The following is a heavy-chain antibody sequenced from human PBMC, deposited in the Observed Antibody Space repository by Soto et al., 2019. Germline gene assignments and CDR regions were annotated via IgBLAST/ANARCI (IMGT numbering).Heavy chain of an antibody. Sequence: QVQLQESGPGLVKPSQTLSLTCTVSGGSISSGGYYWSWIRQHPGKGLVGIGYIYYSGSTYYNPSLKSRVNISVDTSKNQFSLKLSSVTAADTAVYYCARDEFAGYYGMDVWGQGTTVTVSS. CDR3: ARDEFAGYYGMDV. D-gene: IGHD6-13*01. J-gene: IGHJ6*02. V-gene: IGHV4-31*03. CDR2: IYYSGST. CDR1: GGSISSGGYY.